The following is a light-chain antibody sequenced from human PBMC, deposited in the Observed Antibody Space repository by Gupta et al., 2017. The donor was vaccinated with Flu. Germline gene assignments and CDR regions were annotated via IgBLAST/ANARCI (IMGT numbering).Light chain of an antibody. V-gene: IGLV1-44*01. Sequence: RVTSSCSGSSTTIGSNPVNWYQQLTGTAPKLLIYSNNQRPSGVPDRLSGSKSGTSASLAISGLQSEDEADYYCAAWDDSLNGYVFGTGTKVTVL. CDR2: SNN. CDR3: AAWDDSLNGYV. CDR1: STTIGSNP. J-gene: IGLJ1*01.